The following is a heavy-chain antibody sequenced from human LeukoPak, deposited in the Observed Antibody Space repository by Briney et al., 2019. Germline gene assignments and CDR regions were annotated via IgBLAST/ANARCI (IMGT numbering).Heavy chain of an antibody. CDR2: IYTTEST. Sequence: SETLSLTCTVSGGSISSYYWSWIRQPAGKGLEWIERIYTTESTDYNPSLKSRVTMSLDTSKNQFSLSLISVTAADTAVYYCARDEGCSRGFCPAFDYWGQGTLVTVSS. CDR3: ARDEGCSRGFCPAFDY. J-gene: IGHJ4*02. V-gene: IGHV4-4*07. D-gene: IGHD2-2*01. CDR1: GGSISSYY.